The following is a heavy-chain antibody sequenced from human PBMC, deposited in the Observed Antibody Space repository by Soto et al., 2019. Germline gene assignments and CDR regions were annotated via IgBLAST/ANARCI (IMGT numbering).Heavy chain of an antibody. J-gene: IGHJ4*02. CDR3: ARVAAAKRYFDY. Sequence: LSLTCAVSGGSISSGGYSWSWIRQPPGKGLEWVGYIYHSGSTYYNPSLKSRVTISVDRSKNQFSLKLSSVTAADTAVYYCARVAAAKRYFDYWGQGTLVTVSS. CDR1: GGSISSGGYS. CDR2: IYHSGST. D-gene: IGHD2-2*01. V-gene: IGHV4-30-2*01.